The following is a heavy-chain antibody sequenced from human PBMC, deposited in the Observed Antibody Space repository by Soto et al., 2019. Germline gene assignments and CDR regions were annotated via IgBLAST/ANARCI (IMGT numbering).Heavy chain of an antibody. CDR1: GFSLSDYY. D-gene: IGHD5-18*01. V-gene: IGHV3-11*01. J-gene: IGHJ4*02. Sequence: GGSLRLSCAASGFSLSDYYMSWIRQAPGKGLEWASYSSNSGSSIYYADSVKGRFTVSRDNAKNSLYLQMNSLRAEDTAVYYCARDWDTAMVWGQGTAVTVSS. CDR2: SSNSGSSI. CDR3: ARDWDTAMV.